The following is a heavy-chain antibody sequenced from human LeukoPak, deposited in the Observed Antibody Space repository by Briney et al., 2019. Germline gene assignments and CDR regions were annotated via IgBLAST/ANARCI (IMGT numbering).Heavy chain of an antibody. CDR2: ISSSSSNI. CDR3: ARGFEATDY. Sequence: PGGSLRLSCAASGFTFSSYTMNWVRQAPGKGLEWVSSISSSSSNIYYADSVKGRFTISRDNAKNSLYLQMNSLRAEDTAVYYCARGFEATDYWGQGTLVTVSS. J-gene: IGHJ4*02. CDR1: GFTFSSYT. V-gene: IGHV3-21*01.